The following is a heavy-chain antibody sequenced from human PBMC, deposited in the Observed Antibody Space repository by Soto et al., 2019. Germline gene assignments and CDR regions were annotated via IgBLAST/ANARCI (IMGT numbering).Heavy chain of an antibody. Sequence: QVQLVESGGGVVQPGRSLRLSCAASGFTFSSYGMHWVRQAPGKGLEWVAVISYDGSNKYYGDSVKGRFTISRDNSKNTLYLQMNSLRAEDTAVYYCAKGLTIFGVVIYYYYAMDVWGQGTTVTVSS. V-gene: IGHV3-30*18. CDR1: GFTFSSYG. CDR3: AKGLTIFGVVIYYYYAMDV. J-gene: IGHJ6*02. CDR2: ISYDGSNK. D-gene: IGHD3-3*01.